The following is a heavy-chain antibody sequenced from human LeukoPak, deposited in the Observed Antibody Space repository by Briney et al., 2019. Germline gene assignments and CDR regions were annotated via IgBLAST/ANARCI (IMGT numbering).Heavy chain of an antibody. CDR3: ARGPGITIFGVVNKGYYMDV. J-gene: IGHJ6*03. CDR2: MNPNSGNT. D-gene: IGHD3-3*01. V-gene: IGHV1-8*03. CDR1: GNTFSNFD. Sequence: ASVKVSCRVSGNTFSNFDINWVRQASGQGLEWMGWMNPNSGNTGYVQKFQGRVTITRNTSISTAYMELNNLKSDDTGVYYCARGPGITIFGVVNKGYYMDVWGKGTTVTVSS.